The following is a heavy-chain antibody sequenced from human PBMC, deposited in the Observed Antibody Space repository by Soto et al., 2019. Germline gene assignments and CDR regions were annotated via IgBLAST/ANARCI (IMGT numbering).Heavy chain of an antibody. J-gene: IGHJ6*02. CDR1: GDVFRSYG. V-gene: IGHV1-69*01. Sequence: QVQLVQSGAEVKKPGSSVKVSCKASGDVFRSYGINWVRQAPGQGLEWMGGIIPISGTTNYAQKFQGRVAMTAEESTDTVYMALSRLRSEDTAVYFCARVRCFNGLCHTADYGMDVWGQGTTVTVSS. CDR2: IIPISGTT. D-gene: IGHD2-8*01. CDR3: ARVRCFNGLCHTADYGMDV.